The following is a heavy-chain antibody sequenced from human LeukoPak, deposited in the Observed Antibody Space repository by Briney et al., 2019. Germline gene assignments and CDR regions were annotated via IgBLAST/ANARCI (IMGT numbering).Heavy chain of an antibody. Sequence: GASVKVSCEASGYTFTSYYMHWVRQAPGQGLEWMGIINPSGGSTSYAQKFQGRVTMTRDTSTSTVYMELSSLRSEDTAVYYCARSFSRYYFDYWGQGTLVTVSS. J-gene: IGHJ4*02. CDR2: INPSGGST. CDR3: ARSFSRYYFDY. CDR1: GYTFTSYY. V-gene: IGHV1-46*01.